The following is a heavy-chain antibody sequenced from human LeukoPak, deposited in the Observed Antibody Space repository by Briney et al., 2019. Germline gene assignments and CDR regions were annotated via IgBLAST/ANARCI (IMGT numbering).Heavy chain of an antibody. Sequence: GASVKVSCKASGYTFTGYYMHWVRQAPGQGLEWMGWINPNSGGTNYEQKFQGRVTMTRDTSISTAYMELSRLRSDDTAVYYCARGGVRDYYDSSGYLGYWGQGTLVTVSS. CDR2: INPNSGGT. D-gene: IGHD3-22*01. CDR1: GYTFTGYY. V-gene: IGHV1-2*02. CDR3: ARGGVRDYYDSSGYLGY. J-gene: IGHJ4*02.